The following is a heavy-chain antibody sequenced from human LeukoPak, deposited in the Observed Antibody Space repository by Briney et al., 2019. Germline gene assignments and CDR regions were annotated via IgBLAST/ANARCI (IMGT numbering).Heavy chain of an antibody. Sequence: SQTLSLTCTVSGGSISSGGYYWSWIRQHPGKGLEWIGYIYYSGSTYYNPSLKSRVTISVDTSKNQFSLKLSSVTAADTAVYYCAREEEGNDVGDYWGQGTLVTVSS. V-gene: IGHV4-31*03. CDR2: IYYSGST. CDR3: AREEEGNDVGDY. J-gene: IGHJ4*02. CDR1: GGSISSGGYY. D-gene: IGHD1-1*01.